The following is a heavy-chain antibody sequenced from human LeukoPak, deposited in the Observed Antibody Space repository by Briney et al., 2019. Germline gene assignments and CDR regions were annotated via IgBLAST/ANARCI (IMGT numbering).Heavy chain of an antibody. D-gene: IGHD3-16*02. CDR1: GGIFSSYA. J-gene: IGHJ4*02. Sequence: TVKVSCKASGGIFSSYAINWVRQAPGQGLEWMGRIIPIFGSANYAQKFQGRVTITADKSTRTAYMELSSLRSEDTALYYCAKGSRLREGGSYRFWGQGTLVTVSS. CDR3: AKGSRLREGGSYRF. V-gene: IGHV1-69*06. CDR2: IIPIFGSA.